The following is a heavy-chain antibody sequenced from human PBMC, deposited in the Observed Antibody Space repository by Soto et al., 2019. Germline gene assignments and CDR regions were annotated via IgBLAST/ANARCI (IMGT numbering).Heavy chain of an antibody. CDR2: IYYSGST. CDR1: GGSISSGGYY. J-gene: IGHJ3*02. V-gene: IGHV4-31*03. Sequence: QVQLQESGPGPVKPSHTLSLTCTVSGGSISSGGYYWSWIRQHPGKGLEWIGYIYYSGSTYYNPSHNGRVTISVETTKNACYMKLSHVTAAEKAVYYCARGMIVMVGGVIIGIADDAFDIWGQGTMVTVSS. CDR3: ARGMIVMVGGVIIGIADDAFDI. D-gene: IGHD3-10*01.